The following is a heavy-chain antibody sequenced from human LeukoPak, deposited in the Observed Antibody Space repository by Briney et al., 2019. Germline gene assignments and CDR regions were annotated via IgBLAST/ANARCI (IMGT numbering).Heavy chain of an antibody. J-gene: IGHJ5*02. D-gene: IGHD5-12*01. CDR1: GFTFSNYW. CDR2: INTDGSST. Sequence: GGSLKLSCAASGFTFSNYWMHWVRQAPGKGLVWVSRINTDGSSTDYADSVKGRFTISRDNAKYTLYLQMNSLRAEDTAVYYCARDLDGYRSGNGAWGQGTLVTVSS. V-gene: IGHV3-74*01. CDR3: ARDLDGYRSGNGA.